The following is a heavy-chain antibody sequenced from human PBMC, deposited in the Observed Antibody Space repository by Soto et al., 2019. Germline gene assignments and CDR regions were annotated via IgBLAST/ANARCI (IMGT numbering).Heavy chain of an antibody. Sequence: PSETLSLTCIVSGGSVNTGSYYWGWIRQPPGKGLEWIGYSYYSGSTNYNPSLKSRVTISVDTSKNQFSLKLISMTAADTAVYYCGRAVRPGGRGQRLDYCGQGTLVTVSS. CDR3: GRAVRPGGRGQRLDY. D-gene: IGHD3-16*01. CDR2: SYYSGST. J-gene: IGHJ4*02. CDR1: GGSVNTGSYY. V-gene: IGHV4-61*01.